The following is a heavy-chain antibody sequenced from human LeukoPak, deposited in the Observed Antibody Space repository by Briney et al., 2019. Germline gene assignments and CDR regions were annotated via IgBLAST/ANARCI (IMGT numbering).Heavy chain of an antibody. CDR3: ARHQGLLWLGESYGGAFDI. D-gene: IGHD3-10*01. V-gene: IGHV4-34*01. J-gene: IGHJ3*02. Sequence: SETLSLTCAVYGGSFSGYYWSWIRQPPGKGLEWIGEINHSGSTNYNPSLKSRVTISVDTSKNQFSLKLCSVTAADTAVYYCARHQGLLWLGESYGGAFDIWGQGTMVTVSS. CDR1: GGSFSGYY. CDR2: INHSGST.